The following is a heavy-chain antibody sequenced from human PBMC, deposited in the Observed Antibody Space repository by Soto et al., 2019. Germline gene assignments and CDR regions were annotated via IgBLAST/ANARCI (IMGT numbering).Heavy chain of an antibody. J-gene: IGHJ6*02. Sequence: SETLSLTCTVSGGSISSYCWSWIRQPPGRGLEWIGYIYYSGSTNYNPSLKSRVTISVDTSKNQFSLKLSSVTAADTAVYYCAREVVTAIGYYGMDVWGQGTTVTVSS. D-gene: IGHD2-21*02. CDR1: GGSISSYC. CDR3: AREVVTAIGYYGMDV. CDR2: IYYSGST. V-gene: IGHV4-59*01.